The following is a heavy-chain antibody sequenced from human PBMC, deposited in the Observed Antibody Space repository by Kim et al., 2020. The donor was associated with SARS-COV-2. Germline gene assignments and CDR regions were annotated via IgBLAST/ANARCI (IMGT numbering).Heavy chain of an antibody. CDR1: GFTFSSYA. Sequence: GGSLRLSCAASGFTFSSYAMSWVRQAPGKGLEWVSVICSGGSSTYYADSVKGRFTISRDNSKNTLYLQMNSLRAEDTAVYYCAKHRGYSGSSFHDAFDIWGQGTMVTVSS. CDR2: ICSGGSST. J-gene: IGHJ3*02. CDR3: AKHRGYSGSSFHDAFDI. V-gene: IGHV3-23*03. D-gene: IGHD1-26*01.